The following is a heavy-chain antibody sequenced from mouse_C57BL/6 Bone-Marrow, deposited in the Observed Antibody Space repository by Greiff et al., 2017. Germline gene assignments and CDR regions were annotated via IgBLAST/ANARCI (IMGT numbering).Heavy chain of an antibody. V-gene: IGHV5-17*01. D-gene: IGHD1-1*01. CDR2: ISSGSSTI. Sequence: EVMLVESGGGLVKPGGSLKLSCAASGFTFSDYGMHWVRQAPEKGLEWVAYISSGSSTIYYADTVKGRFTISRDNAKNNLFLQMTSLRSEDTAMYYCARDYYGSRNLDYWGQGATRTVSS. CDR3: ARDYYGSRNLDY. CDR1: GFTFSDYG. J-gene: IGHJ2*01.